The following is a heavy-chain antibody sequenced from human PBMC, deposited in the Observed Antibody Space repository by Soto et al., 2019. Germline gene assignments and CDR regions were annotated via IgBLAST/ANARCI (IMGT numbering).Heavy chain of an antibody. CDR1: GCTFSSYA. CDR2: IIPIFGTA. CDR3: AKHSGPSGDWFGT. V-gene: IGHV1-69*06. J-gene: IGHJ5*02. D-gene: IGHD6-25*01. Sequence: SVNVFVKASGCTFSSYAISWVRQAPGQVLDWIGGIIPIFGTANYAQKFQGRVKTTADKSQSTAYMELSSLRSEERAVYYCAKHSGPSGDWFGTWGQGTLVTVS.